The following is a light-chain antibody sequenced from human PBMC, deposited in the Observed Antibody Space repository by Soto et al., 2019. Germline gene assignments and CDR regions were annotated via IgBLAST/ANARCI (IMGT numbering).Light chain of an antibody. V-gene: IGLV2-14*01. Sequence: QSALTQPASVSGSPGQSITISCTGTSSDVGGYNYVSWYQHHPGKAPRLLTYAISNRPSGVSSRFSGSKSGNTASLTISGLLAEDEADYYCSSYTSSDTWVFSGGTQLTVL. CDR3: SSYTSSDTWV. J-gene: IGLJ7*01. CDR1: SSDVGGYNY. CDR2: AIS.